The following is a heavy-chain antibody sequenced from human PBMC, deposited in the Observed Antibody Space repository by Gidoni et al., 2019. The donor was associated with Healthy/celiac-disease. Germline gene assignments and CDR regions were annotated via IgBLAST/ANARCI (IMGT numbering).Heavy chain of an antibody. V-gene: IGHV4-39*01. CDR3: ARQRAGTGGEN. Sequence: QLQLQVSRPGLVNPSETLSFTFTVSGGSISSSSYYWGWIRQPPGKGLEWIGSIYYSGSTYYNPSIKRRVTISVDTSKNQYSLKLSSVTAADKAVYYCARQRAGTGGENWGQGTLVTVSS. CDR1: GGSISSSSYY. J-gene: IGHJ4*02. CDR2: IYYSGST. D-gene: IGHD6-19*01.